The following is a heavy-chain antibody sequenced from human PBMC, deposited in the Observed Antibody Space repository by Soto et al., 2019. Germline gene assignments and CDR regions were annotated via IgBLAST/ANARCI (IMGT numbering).Heavy chain of an antibody. J-gene: IGHJ4*02. CDR2: ISNSDYTT. CDR1: GITLSDNY. CDR3: ASGKWSLDY. Sequence: QVHLVASGGGLVKPGGSLRLSCVASGITLSDNYKTWIRQAPGKGLEWLSYISNSDYTTYYADSVKGRFTISRDNAKNSLYLQPNGLRVEDTAVYYCASGKWSLDYWGQGILVTVSS. V-gene: IGHV3-11*01. D-gene: IGHD2-8*01.